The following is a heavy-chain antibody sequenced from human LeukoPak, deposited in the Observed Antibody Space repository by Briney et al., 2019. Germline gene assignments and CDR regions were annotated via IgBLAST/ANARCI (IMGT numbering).Heavy chain of an antibody. CDR3: ARVYYDFWSGYSREMDV. J-gene: IGHJ6*04. D-gene: IGHD3-3*01. CDR2: IYYSGST. Sequence: PSETLSLTCTVSGGSISSSSYYWGWIRQPPGKGLEWIGSIYYSGSTYYNPSLKSRVTISVDTSKNQFSLKMSSVTAADTAVYYCARVYYDFWSGYSREMDVWGKGTTVTVSS. V-gene: IGHV4-39*07. CDR1: GGSISSSSYY.